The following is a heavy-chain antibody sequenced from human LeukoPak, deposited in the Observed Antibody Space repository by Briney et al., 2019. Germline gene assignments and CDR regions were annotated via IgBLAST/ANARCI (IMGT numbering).Heavy chain of an antibody. CDR1: GGSSSSSSYY. J-gene: IGHJ4*02. V-gene: IGHV4-39*01. Sequence: PSETLSLTCSVSGGSSSSSSYYWGWIRQPPGKGLEWIGSIHDSGSTDYNPSLKSRVTISVDTSKNQFSLKLSSVTAADTAVYYCARRWGGAPSGFDYWGQGTLVTVSS. CDR2: IHDSGST. D-gene: IGHD1-26*01. CDR3: ARRWGGAPSGFDY.